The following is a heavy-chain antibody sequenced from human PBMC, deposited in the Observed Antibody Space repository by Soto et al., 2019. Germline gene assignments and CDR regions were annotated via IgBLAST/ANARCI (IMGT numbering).Heavy chain of an antibody. D-gene: IGHD1-26*01. CDR3: AKTVGLGPFGHFTL. Sequence: QEQLVESGGGLVKPGGSLRLSCAASGFTFSDAYMSWIRQAPGKGLEGVSYISHTSHYMKYSDSVEGRFTGSRDNAKNSMYLHMTGRRAVDTAVYYCAKTVGLGPFGHFTLWGRGTVVSVSS. V-gene: IGHV3-11*05. J-gene: IGHJ2*01. CDR1: GFTFSDAY. CDR2: ISHTSHYM.